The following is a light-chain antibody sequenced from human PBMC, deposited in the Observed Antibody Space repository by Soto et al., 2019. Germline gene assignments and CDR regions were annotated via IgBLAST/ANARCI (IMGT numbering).Light chain of an antibody. Sequence: EIVLTQSPGTLSLSPGERATLSCRASQSVSSSYLAWYQQKPGQAPRLLIYGASSRATGIPDRFSGSGSGTDFTLTISRVEPEDFAVYYCQQYGGSPSYTFGQGTKLEIK. CDR3: QQYGGSPSYT. CDR1: QSVSSSY. V-gene: IGKV3-20*01. J-gene: IGKJ2*01. CDR2: GAS.